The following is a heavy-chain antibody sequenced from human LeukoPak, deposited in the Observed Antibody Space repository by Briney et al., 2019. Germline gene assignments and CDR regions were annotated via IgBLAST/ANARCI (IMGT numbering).Heavy chain of an antibody. Sequence: SETLSLTCTVSGHSIINSFYWGWIRQPPGKGLEWIGSIHHSGSTYYNPSLKSRVTISLDTSKNQFSLKLNSVTAADTAVFYCARTVDSSGYSSFQHWGQGTLVTVSS. J-gene: IGHJ1*01. D-gene: IGHD3-22*01. CDR3: ARTVDSSGYSSFQH. V-gene: IGHV4-38-2*02. CDR1: GHSIINSFY. CDR2: IHHSGST.